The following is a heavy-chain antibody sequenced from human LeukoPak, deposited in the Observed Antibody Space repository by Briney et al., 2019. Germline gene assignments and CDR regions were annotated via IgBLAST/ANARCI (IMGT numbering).Heavy chain of an antibody. J-gene: IGHJ6*02. CDR1: GYSFTSYW. V-gene: IGHV5-51*01. CDR2: IYPGDSDT. Sequence: GESLKISCKGSGYSFTSYWIGWVRQMPGKGLEWMGIIYPGDSDTRYSPSFQGQVTISADKSISTAYLQWSSLKASDTAMYYCARHGDSSGYPYYGMDVWGQGTTVTVS. D-gene: IGHD3-22*01. CDR3: ARHGDSSGYPYYGMDV.